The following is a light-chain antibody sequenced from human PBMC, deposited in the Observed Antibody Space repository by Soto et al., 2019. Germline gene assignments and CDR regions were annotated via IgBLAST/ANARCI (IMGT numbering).Light chain of an antibody. J-gene: IGKJ5*01. CDR3: QQSYIVPIT. CDR1: QSIEMH. CDR2: AAS. V-gene: IGKV1-39*01. Sequence: DIQMTQSPSSLSASVGDRVTITCRASQSIEMHLNWYQQKPGQAPKFLIHAASSLQSGFSSSFSVSGSGTDFTLLIDSLQPDDVATYGCQQSYIVPITFGQGTRLVIK.